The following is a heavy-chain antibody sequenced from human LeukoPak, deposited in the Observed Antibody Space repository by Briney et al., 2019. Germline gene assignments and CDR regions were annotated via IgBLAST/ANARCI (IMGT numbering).Heavy chain of an antibody. V-gene: IGHV4-59*12. CDR3: ARVRGPQLLWFGELIEGMPDY. J-gene: IGHJ4*02. CDR1: GGSISSYY. Sequence: SETLSLTCTVSGGSISSYYWSWIRQPPGKGLEWIGYIFYSGSTNYNPSLKSRVTISVDTSKNQFSLKLSSVTAADTAVYYCARVRGPQLLWFGELIEGMPDYWGQGTLVTVSS. CDR2: IFYSGST. D-gene: IGHD3-10*01.